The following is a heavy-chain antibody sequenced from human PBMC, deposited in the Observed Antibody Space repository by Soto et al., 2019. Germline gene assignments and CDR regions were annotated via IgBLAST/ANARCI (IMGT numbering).Heavy chain of an antibody. CDR1: GFTFSNYN. J-gene: IGHJ6*02. V-gene: IGHV3-48*02. Sequence: PGGSLRLSCTASGFTFSNYNMNWVRQAPGKGLEWLLKITSSGNAIYSADSVRGRFTVSRDNAKNSLYLQMNSLRDEDTAVYYCARVVGGCLRNMDVWGQGTTVTVSS. CDR3: ARVVGGCLRNMDV. D-gene: IGHD2-15*01. CDR2: ITSSGNAI.